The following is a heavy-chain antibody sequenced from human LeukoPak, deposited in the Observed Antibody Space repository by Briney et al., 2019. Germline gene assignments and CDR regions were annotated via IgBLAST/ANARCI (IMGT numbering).Heavy chain of an antibody. CDR2: INWNGGST. V-gene: IGHV3-20*04. D-gene: IGHD3-3*01. J-gene: IGHJ4*02. CDR3: ARGGITIFGVVIHYFDY. CDR1: GFTFSSYE. Sequence: PGGSLRLSCAASGFTFSSYEMNWVRQAPGKGLEWVSGINWNGGSTGYADSVKGRFTISRDNAKNSLYLQMNSLRAEDTALYYCARGGITIFGVVIHYFDYWGQGTLVTASS.